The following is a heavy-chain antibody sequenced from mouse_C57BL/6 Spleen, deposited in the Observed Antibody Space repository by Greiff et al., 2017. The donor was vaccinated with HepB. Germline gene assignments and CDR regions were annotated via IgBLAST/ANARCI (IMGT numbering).Heavy chain of an antibody. CDR2: ISYDGSN. CDR3: ARDYDYDGAQFAY. D-gene: IGHD2-4*01. Sequence: EVQRVESGPGLVKPSQSLSLTCSVTGYTITSGYYWNWIRQFPGNKLDWMSYISYDGSNNYNPYLKNRNSITRDTSKNHYFLKLNSVTTEDAATYCCARDYDYDGAQFAYWGQGTLVTVSA. V-gene: IGHV3-6*01. J-gene: IGHJ3*01. CDR1: GYTITSGYY.